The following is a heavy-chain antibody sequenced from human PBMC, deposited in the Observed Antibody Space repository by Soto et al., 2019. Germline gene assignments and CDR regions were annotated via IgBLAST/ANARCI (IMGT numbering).Heavy chain of an antibody. CDR1: GFLFSTYW. V-gene: IGHV3-74*01. CDR3: AIGGVDYNYFDH. CDR2: IKSDGSST. J-gene: IGHJ4*02. D-gene: IGHD2-21*01. Sequence: EVQLVESGGGLVQPGGSLRLSCAASGFLFSTYWMFWVRQVPRKGLLWVSRIKSDGSSTSYADSVKGRFTISSDNTKNTLYLQMTSLRAEYTAVYYCAIGGVDYNYFDHWGQGILVTVAS.